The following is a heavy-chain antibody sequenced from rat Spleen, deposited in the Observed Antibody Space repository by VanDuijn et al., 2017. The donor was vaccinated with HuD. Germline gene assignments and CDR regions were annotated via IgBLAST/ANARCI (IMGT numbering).Heavy chain of an antibody. Sequence: EVQLQESGPGLVKPSQSLSLTCSVTGHSITSSYRWNWIRKFPGNKMEWIGHISYSSSTSYNPSLKSRISITRDTSNNQFFLKLNSVTTKDTATYYYARYFPGLMVIADGGQGVMVTVSS. CDR2: ISYSSST. CDR1: GHSITSSY. V-gene: IGHV3-1*01. D-gene: IGHD1-12*03. J-gene: IGHJ2*01. CDR3: ARYFPGLMVIAD.